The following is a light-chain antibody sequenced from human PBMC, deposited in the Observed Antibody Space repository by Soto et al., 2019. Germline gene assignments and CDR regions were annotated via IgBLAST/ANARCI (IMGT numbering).Light chain of an antibody. J-gene: IGLJ2*01. CDR1: SSNIGRNT. Sequence: VLTQPPSASGTPGQRVTISCSGSSSNIGRNTVHWYQHVPGTAPKLLIYSNNQRPSGVPDRFSGSTSGTPVSLAISGLQSEDEADYYCAAWDDSLNAVVFGGGTKVTVL. CDR3: AAWDDSLNAVV. V-gene: IGLV1-44*01. CDR2: SNN.